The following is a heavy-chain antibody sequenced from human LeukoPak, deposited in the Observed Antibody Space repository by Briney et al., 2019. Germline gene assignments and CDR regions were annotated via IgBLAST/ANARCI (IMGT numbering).Heavy chain of an antibody. CDR1: GFTFSSYS. D-gene: IGHD4-17*01. V-gene: IGHV3-23*01. CDR3: AKAVLPYDYGDSLFDY. J-gene: IGHJ4*02. CDR2: LSISGDTT. Sequence: GGSLRLSCAASGFTFSSYSMNWVRQAPGKGLEWVALLSISGDTTYYADSVKGRFTISRDNAKNTLYLHMNSLRAEDSALYYCAKAVLPYDYGDSLFDYWGQGTLVTVAS.